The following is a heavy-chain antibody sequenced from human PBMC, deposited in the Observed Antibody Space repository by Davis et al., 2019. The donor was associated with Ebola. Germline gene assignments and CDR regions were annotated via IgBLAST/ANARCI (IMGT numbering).Heavy chain of an antibody. CDR1: GFTFSSYA. Sequence: GESLKISCAASGFTFSSYAMSWVRQAPGKGLEWVSVIYSGGSTYYADSVKGRFTISRDNSKNTLYLQLNSLRAEDTAVYYCARAPLYESGYYDYYYGMDVWGQGTTVTVSS. CDR2: IYSGGST. V-gene: IGHV3-66*01. J-gene: IGHJ6*02. D-gene: IGHD3-3*01. CDR3: ARAPLYESGYYDYYYGMDV.